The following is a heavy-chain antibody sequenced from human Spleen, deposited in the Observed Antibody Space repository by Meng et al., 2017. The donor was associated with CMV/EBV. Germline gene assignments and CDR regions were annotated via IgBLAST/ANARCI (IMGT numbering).Heavy chain of an antibody. CDR3: ARQNTAQSWGMDV. CDR1: GYSFTSYW. Sequence: VSCKGSGYSFTSYWIGWVRQMPGKGLEWMGIIYPGDSDTRYSPSFQGQVTISADKSISTAYLQWSSLKASDTAMYYCARQNTAQSWGMDVWGQGTTVTVSS. V-gene: IGHV5-51*01. D-gene: IGHD5-18*01. J-gene: IGHJ6*02. CDR2: IYPGDSDT.